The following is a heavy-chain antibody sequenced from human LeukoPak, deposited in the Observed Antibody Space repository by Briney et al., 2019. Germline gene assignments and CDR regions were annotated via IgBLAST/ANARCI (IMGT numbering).Heavy chain of an antibody. D-gene: IGHD2-8*01. J-gene: IGHJ6*03. CDR2: IGTASDT. CDR3: ARGPPRVKYYYMDV. V-gene: IGHV3-13*01. CDR1: GFTFSSFD. Sequence: GGSLRLSCAASGFTFSSFDMHWVRHPTGQGLEWVSTIGTASDTYYSGSVEGRFTLSRDNAKNSLYLQMNSLTAGDTAVYYCARGPPRVKYYYMDVWGKGTTVTVSS.